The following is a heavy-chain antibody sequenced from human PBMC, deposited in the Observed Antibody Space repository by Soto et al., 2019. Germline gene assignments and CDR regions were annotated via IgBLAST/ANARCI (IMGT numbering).Heavy chain of an antibody. D-gene: IGHD2-15*01. CDR2: IYWDDDK. CDR3: AHKGGRGAGMDV. V-gene: IGHV2-5*02. Sequence: QITLKESGPTLVKPTQTLTLTCTFSGFSVSTGGVGVAWIRQPPGKALEWLALIYWDDDKRYSPFLQSRVTIPKDTSKHQVDLTITNMAPVDTATYYCAHKGGRGAGMDVWGQGTKVTVSS. CDR1: GFSVSTGGVG. J-gene: IGHJ6*02.